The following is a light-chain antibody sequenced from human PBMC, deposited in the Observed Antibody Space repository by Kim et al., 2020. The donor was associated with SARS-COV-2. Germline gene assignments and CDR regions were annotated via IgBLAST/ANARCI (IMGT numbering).Light chain of an antibody. V-gene: IGLV2-23*02. Sequence: QSVVTQPASVSGSPGQSITISCTGTSSDVGSYDLVSWYQQHPGKAPKLMIYEVNKRPSGISNHFSGSKSGNTASLTISGLQAEDEADFYCCSYAGSMTYVFGTGTKVTVL. CDR3: CSYAGSMTYV. CDR1: SSDVGSYDL. CDR2: EVN. J-gene: IGLJ1*01.